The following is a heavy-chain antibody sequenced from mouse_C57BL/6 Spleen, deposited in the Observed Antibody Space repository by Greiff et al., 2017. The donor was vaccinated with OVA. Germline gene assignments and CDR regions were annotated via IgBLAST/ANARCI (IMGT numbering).Heavy chain of an antibody. D-gene: IGHD2-4*01. CDR1: GYTFTSYW. CDR3: ASPLIYYDYERFAY. CDR2: INPSSGYT. J-gene: IGHJ3*01. Sequence: QVHVKQSGAELAKPGASVKLSCKASGYTFTSYWMHWVKQRPGQGLEWIGYINPSSGYTKYNQKFKDKATLTADKSSSTAYMQLSSLTYEDSAVYYCASPLIYYDYERFAYWGQGTLVTVSA. V-gene: IGHV1-7*01.